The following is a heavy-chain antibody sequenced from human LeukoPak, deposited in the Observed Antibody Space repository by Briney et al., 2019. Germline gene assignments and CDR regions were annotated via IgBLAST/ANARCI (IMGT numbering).Heavy chain of an antibody. V-gene: IGHV1-69*05. CDR1: GGTFSSYA. J-gene: IGHJ4*02. D-gene: IGHD4-17*01. CDR2: IIPIFGTA. CDR3: ARVGNDYGDLDY. Sequence: SVKVSCKASGGTFSSYAISWVRQAPGQGLEWMGGIIPIFGTANYAQKFQGRVTITTDESTSTAYMELSSLRSEDTAVYYCARVGNDYGDLDYWGQGTLVTVAS.